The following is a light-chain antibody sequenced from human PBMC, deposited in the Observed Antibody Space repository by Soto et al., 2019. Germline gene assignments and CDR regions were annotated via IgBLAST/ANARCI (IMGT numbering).Light chain of an antibody. CDR2: EVS. V-gene: IGLV2-8*01. J-gene: IGLJ2*01. Sequence: QSALTQPPSASGSPGQSVTISCTGTSSDVGGYNYVSWYQQHPGKAPKLMIYEVSKRPSGVPDRFSGSKSGNTASLTVSGLQAEDEADYYCSSYAGSNNLGFGGGTKGPS. CDR1: SSDVGGYNY. CDR3: SSYAGSNNLG.